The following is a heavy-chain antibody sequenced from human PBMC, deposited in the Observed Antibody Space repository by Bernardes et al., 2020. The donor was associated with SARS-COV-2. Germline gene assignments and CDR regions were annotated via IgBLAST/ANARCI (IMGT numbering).Heavy chain of an antibody. J-gene: IGHJ6*02. V-gene: IGHV3-23*01. CDR3: AKGSRWDLYYYYGMDV. CDR1: GFTFNNYA. D-gene: IGHD1-26*01. CDR2: ISGSGGST. Sequence: GGSLRLSCAAAGFTFNNYAMNWVRQAPGKGLEWVSAISGSGGSTYYADSVKGRFTISRDNSKNTLYLQMNSLRAEDTAVYYCAKGSRWDLYYYYGMDVWGQGTTVTVSS.